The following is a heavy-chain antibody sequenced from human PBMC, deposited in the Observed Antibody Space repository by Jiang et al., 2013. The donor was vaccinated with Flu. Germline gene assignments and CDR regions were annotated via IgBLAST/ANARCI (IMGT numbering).Heavy chain of an antibody. Sequence: KPTQTLTLTCSFSGFSLASSGMGVGWVRQPPGKALEWLALIYWDDDKRYSPSLKSRLTITKYTSRDQVVLTMTNMDPVDTGTYYCAHSPWSSGSHYSHLASWGQGTPVIVSS. V-gene: IGHV2-5*02. J-gene: IGHJ1*01. CDR3: AHSPWSSGSHYSHLAS. CDR1: GFSLASSGMG. D-gene: IGHD1-26*01. CDR2: IYWDDDK.